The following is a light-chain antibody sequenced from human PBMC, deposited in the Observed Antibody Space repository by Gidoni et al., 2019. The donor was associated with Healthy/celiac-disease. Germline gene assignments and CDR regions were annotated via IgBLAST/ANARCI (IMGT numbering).Light chain of an antibody. CDR2: DAS. CDR3: QQRSNWLFT. V-gene: IGKV3-11*01. CDR1: QSVSSY. Sequence: ETVFTQSPATLSLSPGERATLSCRASQSVSSYLAWYQQKPGQAPRLLIYDASNRATGIPARFSGSGSGTDFTLTISSLEPEDFAVYYCQQRSNWLFTFGPGTKVDIK. J-gene: IGKJ3*01.